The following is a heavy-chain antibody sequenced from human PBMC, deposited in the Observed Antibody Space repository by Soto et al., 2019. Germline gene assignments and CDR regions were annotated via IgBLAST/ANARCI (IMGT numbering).Heavy chain of an antibody. CDR3: GREVYTSGWNYDD. CDR1: GGSITPHY. V-gene: IGHV4-4*07. Sequence: QVQLRESGPGLVKPSETLSLTCNVSGGSITPHYVNWLRQPPGKGLEWIGRAHPSGSSDDSPSIKSRVIMSVDTSKQQFSLKLNSVTAAATAVYYGGREVYTSGWNYDDWGQGILATVSS. D-gene: IGHD6-19*01. J-gene: IGHJ4*02. CDR2: AHPSGSS.